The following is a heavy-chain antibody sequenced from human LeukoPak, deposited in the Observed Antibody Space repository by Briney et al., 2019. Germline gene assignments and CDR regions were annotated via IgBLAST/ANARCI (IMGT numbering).Heavy chain of an antibody. CDR2: IYYSGST. CDR3: ARTPPRYYYDSNLLQRPRPPRLGRAFDI. J-gene: IGHJ3*02. V-gene: IGHV4-39*07. Sequence: PSETLSLTCTVSGGSISSTSYYWGWIRQSPGKGLEWIGSIYYSGSTYYNPSLKSRVTISVDTSKDQFSLKLSSVTAADTAIYYCARTPPRYYYDSNLLQRPRPPRLGRAFDIWGQGTMVTVSS. CDR1: GGSISSTSYY. D-gene: IGHD3-22*01.